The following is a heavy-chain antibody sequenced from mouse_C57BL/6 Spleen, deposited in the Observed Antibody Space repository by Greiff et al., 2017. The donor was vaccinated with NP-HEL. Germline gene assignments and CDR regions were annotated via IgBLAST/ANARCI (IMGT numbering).Heavy chain of an antibody. V-gene: IGHV1-76*01. J-gene: IGHJ2*01. CDR2: IYPGSGNT. CDR1: GYTFTDYY. Sequence: VQLQQSGAELVRPGASVKLSCKASGYTFTDYYINWVKQRPGQGLEWIARIYPGSGNTYYNEKFKGKATLTAEKSSSTAYMQLSSLTSEDSAVYFCAREGDYYGSSYSDYWGQGTTLTVSS. CDR3: AREGDYYGSSYSDY. D-gene: IGHD1-1*01.